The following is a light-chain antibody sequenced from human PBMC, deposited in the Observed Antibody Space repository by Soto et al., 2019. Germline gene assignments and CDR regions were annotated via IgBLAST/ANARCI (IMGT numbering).Light chain of an antibody. CDR1: QSLLQSNGYNY. CDR3: MQALKTGT. V-gene: IGKV2-28*01. CDR2: LGS. Sequence: DIVMTQSPLSLPVTPGEPASISCRSSQSLLQSNGYNYLDWYLQKPGQSPQLLIYLGSNRASGVPDRFSGSGSGTDFTLKISRVEAEDVGVYYCMQALKTGTLGPGTKVDIK. J-gene: IGKJ1*01.